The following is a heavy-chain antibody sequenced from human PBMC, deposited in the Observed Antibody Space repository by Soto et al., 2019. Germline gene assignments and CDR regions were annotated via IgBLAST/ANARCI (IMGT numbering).Heavy chain of an antibody. D-gene: IGHD2-15*01. CDR1: GYTFTGYY. CDR3: ARDKRGDGNHFDY. Sequence: ASVKVSCKASGYTFTGYYMHGVRQAPGQGLEWMGWINPNSGGTNYAQKFQGWVTMTRDTSISTAYMELSRLRSDDTAVYYCARDKRGDGNHFDYWGQGTLVTVSS. J-gene: IGHJ4*02. CDR2: INPNSGGT. V-gene: IGHV1-2*04.